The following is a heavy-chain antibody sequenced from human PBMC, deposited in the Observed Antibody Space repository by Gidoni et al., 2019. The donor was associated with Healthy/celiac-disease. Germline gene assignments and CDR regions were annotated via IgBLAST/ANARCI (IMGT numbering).Heavy chain of an antibody. V-gene: IGHV3-21*01. D-gene: IGHD2-15*01. Sequence: EVQLVESGGGLVKPGGSLRLSCAASGFPFSHYRMNWVRQAPGKGLEWVSSISSSSSYIYYADSVKGRFTISRDNAKNSLYLQMNSLRAEDTAVYYCARGYCSGGSCYSYYFDYWGQGTLVTVSS. CDR1: GFPFSHYR. CDR3: ARGYCSGGSCYSYYFDY. J-gene: IGHJ4*02. CDR2: ISSSSSYI.